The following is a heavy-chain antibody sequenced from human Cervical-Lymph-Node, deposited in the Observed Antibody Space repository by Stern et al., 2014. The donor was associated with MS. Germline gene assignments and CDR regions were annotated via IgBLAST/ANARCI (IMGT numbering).Heavy chain of an antibody. CDR1: GFSFRRYA. Sequence: VQLLASGGGVVQPGRSLRLSCAASGFSFRRYAMHWVRQAPGKGLEWVALIWYDGSNPYYADSVTGRFTISRDNFKNTLYLQMNSLRAEDTAVYYCASAYSSSHYYFDYWGQGTLVTVSS. CDR2: IWYDGSNP. D-gene: IGHD6-13*01. J-gene: IGHJ4*02. V-gene: IGHV3-33*01. CDR3: ASAYSSSHYYFDY.